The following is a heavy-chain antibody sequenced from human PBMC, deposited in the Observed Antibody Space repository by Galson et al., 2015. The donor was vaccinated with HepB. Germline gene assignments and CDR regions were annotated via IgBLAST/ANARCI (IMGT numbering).Heavy chain of an antibody. CDR1: GYSFTSYW. V-gene: IGHV5-51*03. J-gene: IGHJ3*01. Sequence: QSGAEVKKPGESLKISCKGSGYSFTSYWIAWVRQMPGKGLEWMGIIYPGDSETRYSPSFDGQVTISADKSINTAYLQYNTLKASDTAIYYCARDAHLLFGAFDFWGQGTMVTVSS. CDR3: ARDAHLLFGAFDF. D-gene: IGHD2-21*02. CDR2: IYPGDSET.